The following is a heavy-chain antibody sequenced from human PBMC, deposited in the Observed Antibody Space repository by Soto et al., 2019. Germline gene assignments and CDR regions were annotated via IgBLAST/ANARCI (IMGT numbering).Heavy chain of an antibody. V-gene: IGHV4-59*01. J-gene: IGHJ6*02. CDR1: GGSISSYY. D-gene: IGHD4-17*01. CDR2: IYYSGTT. Sequence: SETLSLTCTVSGGSISSYYWSWIRQPPGKGLEWIGYIYYSGTTNYNPSLKSRVAISIDTSKNQFSLKLSSVTAADTAVYYCARGPTVTYYYYGMDVWGQGTTVTVSS. CDR3: ARGPTVTYYYYGMDV.